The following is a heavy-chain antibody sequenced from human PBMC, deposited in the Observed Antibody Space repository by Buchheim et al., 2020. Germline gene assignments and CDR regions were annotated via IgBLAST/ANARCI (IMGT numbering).Heavy chain of an antibody. Sequence: QVQLVQSGAEVKKPGSSVKVSCKASGGTFSSYAISWVRQAPGQGLEWMGGIIPIFGTANYEQKFQGRVTITADKSTSTASMELSSLRSEDTAVYYCARGGEDSGYDSGASYGMDIWGQGTT. V-gene: IGHV1-69*06. CDR3: ARGGEDSGYDSGASYGMDI. D-gene: IGHD5-12*01. J-gene: IGHJ6*02. CDR2: IIPIFGTA. CDR1: GGTFSSYA.